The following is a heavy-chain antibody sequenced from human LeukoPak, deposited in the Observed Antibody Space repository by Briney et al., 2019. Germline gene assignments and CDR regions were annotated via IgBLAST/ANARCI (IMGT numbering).Heavy chain of an antibody. D-gene: IGHD6-19*01. CDR2: IYSGGST. CDR3: ARDPKQWLAGADP. CDR1: GFTFSSYW. J-gene: IGHJ5*02. V-gene: IGHV3-66*01. Sequence: GGSLRLSCVASGFTFSSYWMSWIRQAPGKGLEWVSVIYSGGSTYYADSVKGRFTISRDNSKNTLYLQMNSLRAEDTAVYYCARDPKQWLAGADPWGQGTLVTVSS.